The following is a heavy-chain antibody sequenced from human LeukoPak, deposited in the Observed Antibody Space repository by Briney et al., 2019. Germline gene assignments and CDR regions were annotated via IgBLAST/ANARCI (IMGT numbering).Heavy chain of an antibody. CDR3: AKDGAAETDYFDY. CDR1: GFTFDDYA. D-gene: IGHD6-13*01. V-gene: IGHV3-9*01. J-gene: IGHJ4*02. CDR2: ISWNSGSI. Sequence: GGSLRLSCAASGFTFDDYAMHWVRQAPGKGLEWVSGISWNSGSIGYADSVKGRFTISRDNAKNSLYLQMNSLRAEDTALYYCAKDGAAETDYFDYWGQGTLVTVSS.